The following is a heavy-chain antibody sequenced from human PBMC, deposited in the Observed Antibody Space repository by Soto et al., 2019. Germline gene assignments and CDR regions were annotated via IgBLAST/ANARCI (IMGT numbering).Heavy chain of an antibody. CDR1: GFTFDDYA. Sequence: DVQLVESGGGLVQPGRSLRLSCAASGFTFDDYAMHWVRQAPGKGLEWVSGISWNSGSIGYADSVKGRFTISRDNAKNSLYLQMNSLRAEDTALYYCAKALYSSSWFDYFDYWGQGTLVTVSS. V-gene: IGHV3-9*01. CDR2: ISWNSGSI. J-gene: IGHJ4*02. CDR3: AKALYSSSWFDYFDY. D-gene: IGHD6-13*01.